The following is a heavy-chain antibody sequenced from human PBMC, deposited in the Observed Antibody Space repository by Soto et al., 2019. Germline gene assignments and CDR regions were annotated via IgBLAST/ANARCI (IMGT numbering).Heavy chain of an antibody. Sequence: VQLVESGGDLVRPGGSLRLSCAASGFIFSRHWMTWVRQAPGKGLEWVANIKHDGTETYLVDSVRGRLTISRDNAKNSVYLQMNSLRVEDTAVYYCARCSGWFIDYWGQGTLVTVSS. CDR1: GFIFSRHW. D-gene: IGHD2-15*01. V-gene: IGHV3-7*05. J-gene: IGHJ4*02. CDR2: IKHDGTET. CDR3: ARCSGWFIDY.